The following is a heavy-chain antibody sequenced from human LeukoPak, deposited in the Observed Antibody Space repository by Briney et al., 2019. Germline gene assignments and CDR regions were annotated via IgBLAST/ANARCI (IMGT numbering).Heavy chain of an antibody. CDR1: GYTFTGYY. Sequence: ASVKVSCKASGYTFTGYYMHWVRQAPGQGLEWMGWINPNSGGTNYAQKFQGRVTMTRDTSISTAYMELSSLRSEDAAVYYCARGAINYYDSSGYYFPEYFQHWGQGTLVTVSS. J-gene: IGHJ1*01. D-gene: IGHD3-22*01. V-gene: IGHV1-2*02. CDR2: INPNSGGT. CDR3: ARGAINYYDSSGYYFPEYFQH.